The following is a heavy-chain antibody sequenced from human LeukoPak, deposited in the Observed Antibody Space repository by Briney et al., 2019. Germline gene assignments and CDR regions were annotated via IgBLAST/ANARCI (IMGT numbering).Heavy chain of an antibody. CDR3: ARDDYGDSHFDY. CDR1: GFTFSTYW. CDR2: IKSDGGT. D-gene: IGHD4-17*01. V-gene: IGHV3-74*01. Sequence: GGSLRLSCAASGFTFSTYWMHWVRQAPGKGLVWVSRIKSDGGTNYADSVKGRFTISRDNAKNSVFLQMSSLGDEDTALYFCARDDYGDSHFDYWGQGILVTVSS. J-gene: IGHJ4*01.